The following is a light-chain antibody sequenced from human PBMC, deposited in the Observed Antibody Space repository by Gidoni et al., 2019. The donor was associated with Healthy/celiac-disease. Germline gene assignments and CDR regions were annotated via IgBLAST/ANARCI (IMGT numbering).Light chain of an antibody. CDR1: QSVSSSY. V-gene: IGKV3-20*01. J-gene: IGKJ4*01. Sequence: DIVLTQSPGTQSLSPGERATLSCRASQSVSSSYLAWYQQTPGQAPRLLIYGASSRATGLPDRFSCSGSGTDFTLTISRLAPEDFAVYYCQQYGSSALTFGGXTKVEIK. CDR2: GAS. CDR3: QQYGSSALT.